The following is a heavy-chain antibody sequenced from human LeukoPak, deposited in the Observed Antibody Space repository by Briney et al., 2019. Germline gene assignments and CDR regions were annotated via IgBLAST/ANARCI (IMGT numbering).Heavy chain of an antibody. CDR1: GGSISSSSYY. V-gene: IGHV4-39*01. Sequence: SETLSLTCTVSGGSISSSSYYWGWIRQPPGKGLEWIGSFYYSESTYYNPSIKSRVTISVDTSKKQFSLKLSSVTAADTAVYYCVRYIVPTAVDIWGQGTMVTVSS. D-gene: IGHD5-12*01. J-gene: IGHJ3*02. CDR3: VRYIVPTAVDI. CDR2: FYYSEST.